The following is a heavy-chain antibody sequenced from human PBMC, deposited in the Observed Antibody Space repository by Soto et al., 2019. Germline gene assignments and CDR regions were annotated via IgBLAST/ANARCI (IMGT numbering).Heavy chain of an antibody. J-gene: IGHJ5*02. Sequence: QLVQSGAEVKKAGSSVKVSCKASGGTFSSYAISWVRQAPGQGLEWMGGIIPIFDKPNYAQKFQGRVTISADKSTTTAYMELSSLRSDDTAVYYCAREGSSWYDNWGQGTLVTVSS. D-gene: IGHD6-13*01. CDR2: IIPIFDKP. CDR1: GGTFSSYA. CDR3: AREGSSWYDN. V-gene: IGHV1-69*06.